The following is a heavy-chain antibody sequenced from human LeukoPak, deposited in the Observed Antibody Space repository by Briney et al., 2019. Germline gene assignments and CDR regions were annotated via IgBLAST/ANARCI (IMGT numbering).Heavy chain of an antibody. V-gene: IGHV7-4-1*02. Sequence: ASVKVSCKASGYTFTNYAMNWVRQAPGQGLEWMGWINTNTGNPTYAQGFTGRFVFSLDTSVSTAYLQISSLKAEDTAMYYCARGNRKIAVDIWGQGTLVTVSS. J-gene: IGHJ4*02. D-gene: IGHD6-19*01. CDR2: INTNTGNP. CDR1: GYTFTNYA. CDR3: ARGNRKIAVDI.